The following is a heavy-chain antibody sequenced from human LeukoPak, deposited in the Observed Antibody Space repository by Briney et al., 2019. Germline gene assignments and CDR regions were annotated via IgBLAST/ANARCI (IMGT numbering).Heavy chain of an antibody. CDR3: AKDLLGVAAGNY. CDR1: GFTFSDYA. J-gene: IGHJ4*02. D-gene: IGHD6-13*01. CDR2: ISGSGAST. Sequence: PGGSLRLSCVVSGFTFSDYAMSWVRQAPGKGLEWVSAISGSGASTIYADSVRGRFTISRDNSKNTLYLQMNSLRAEDTAVYSCAKDLLGVAAGNYWGQGTLVTVSS. V-gene: IGHV3-23*01.